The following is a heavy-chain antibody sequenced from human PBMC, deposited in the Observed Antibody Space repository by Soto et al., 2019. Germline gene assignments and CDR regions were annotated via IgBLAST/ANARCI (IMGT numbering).Heavy chain of an antibody. Sequence: PSDTLSLTCIVSGGSVSNGDYYWSWIRQPPGKGLEWIGYIFYSGSAHYNPSLKSRVTISIDTSKSQFSLKLSSVTAADTAVYYCARHPTVTEYYFDYWGQGTLVTVSS. V-gene: IGHV4-30-4*02. D-gene: IGHD4-17*01. J-gene: IGHJ4*02. CDR2: IFYSGSA. CDR1: GGSVSNGDYY. CDR3: ARHPTVTEYYFDY.